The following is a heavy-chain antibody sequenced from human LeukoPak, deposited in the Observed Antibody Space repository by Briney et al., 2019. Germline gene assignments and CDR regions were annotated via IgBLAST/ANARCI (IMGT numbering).Heavy chain of an antibody. V-gene: IGHV4-4*07. J-gene: IGHJ4*02. Sequence: SETLSLTCTGSGGSISSYYWSWIRQPAGKGLEWIGRIYTSGSTNYNPSLKSRVTMSVDTSKNQFSLKLSSVTAADTAVYYCARNSPGGGYYPFDYWGQGTLVTVSS. CDR2: IYTSGST. D-gene: IGHD3-22*01. CDR1: GGSISSYY. CDR3: ARNSPGGGYYPFDY.